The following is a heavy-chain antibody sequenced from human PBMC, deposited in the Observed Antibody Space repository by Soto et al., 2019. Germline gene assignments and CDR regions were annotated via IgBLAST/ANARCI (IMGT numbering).Heavy chain of an antibody. CDR2: IYYSGST. Sequence: TLSLTCTVSGGSISSGGYYWSWIRQHPGKGLEWIGYIYYSGSTYYNPSLKSRVTISVDTSKNQFSLKLSSVTAADTAVYYCARVAGVGAHFDYWGQGTLVTVS. V-gene: IGHV4-31*03. CDR1: GGSISSGGYY. J-gene: IGHJ4*02. D-gene: IGHD1-26*01. CDR3: ARVAGVGAHFDY.